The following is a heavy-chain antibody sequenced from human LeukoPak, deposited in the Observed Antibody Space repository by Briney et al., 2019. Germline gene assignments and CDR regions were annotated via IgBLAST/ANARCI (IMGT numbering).Heavy chain of an antibody. CDR1: GGSISSGDYY. J-gene: IGHJ3*02. D-gene: IGHD3-22*01. Sequence: PSQTLSLTCTVSGGSISSGDYYWSWIRQPPGKGLEWIGYIYYSGSTYYKPSLKSRVTISVDTSKNQFSLKLSSVTAADTAVYYCARTMRDYDSSGYYYLDAFDIWGQGTMVTVSS. CDR3: ARTMRDYDSSGYYYLDAFDI. CDR2: IYYSGST. V-gene: IGHV4-30-4*01.